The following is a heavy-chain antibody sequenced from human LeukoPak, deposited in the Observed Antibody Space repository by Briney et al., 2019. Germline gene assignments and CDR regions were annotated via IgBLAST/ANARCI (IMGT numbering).Heavy chain of an antibody. J-gene: IGHJ4*02. CDR2: IYSGGTT. V-gene: IGHV3-53*01. Sequence: GGSLRLSCAASEFTVSANHMSWVRRAPGKGLEWVSVIYSGGTTYYGDSVKGRFTISRDNSKNMLYLQMNSLRAEDTAVYYCATGSRGGVLDYWGQGTLVTVSS. CDR3: ATGSRGGVLDY. CDR1: EFTVSANH. D-gene: IGHD3-10*01.